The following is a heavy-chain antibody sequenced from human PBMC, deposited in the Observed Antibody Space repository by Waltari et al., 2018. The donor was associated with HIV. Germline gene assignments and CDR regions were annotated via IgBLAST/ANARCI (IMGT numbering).Heavy chain of an antibody. CDR2: IKSKTDGGTT. D-gene: IGHD3-10*01. CDR1: GFTFSNAW. CDR3: TTDLFRERGLTVRKRGFDY. Sequence: GFTFSNAWMSWVRQAPGKGLEWVGRIKSKTDGGTTDYAAPVKGRFTISRDDSKNTLYLQMNSLKTEDTAVYYCTTDLFRERGLTVRKRGFDYWGQGTLVTVSS. V-gene: IGHV3-15*01. J-gene: IGHJ4*02.